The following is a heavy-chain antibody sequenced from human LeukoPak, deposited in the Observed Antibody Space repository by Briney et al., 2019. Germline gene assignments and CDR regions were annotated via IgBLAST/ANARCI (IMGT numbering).Heavy chain of an antibody. Sequence: ASVKVSCKASGYTFTSYYMHWVRQAPGQGLEWMGWISAYNGNTNYAQKLQGRVTMTTDTSTSTAYMELRSLRSDDTAVYYCARVRGMVRGVIGNWFDPWGQGTLVTVSS. CDR3: ARVRGMVRGVIGNWFDP. CDR1: GYTFTSYY. D-gene: IGHD3-10*01. V-gene: IGHV1-18*04. CDR2: ISAYNGNT. J-gene: IGHJ5*02.